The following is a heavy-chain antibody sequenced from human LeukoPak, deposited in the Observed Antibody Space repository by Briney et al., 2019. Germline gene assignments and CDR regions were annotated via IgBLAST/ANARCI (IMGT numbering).Heavy chain of an antibody. CDR3: ARHSGGTYYTPLNN. V-gene: IGHV4-39*01. D-gene: IGHD1-26*01. CDR1: GGSISSSSYY. Sequence: SETLSLTCTVSGGSISSSSYYWGWIRQPPGKGLEWIGSIYYSGSPYYNPPLESRVTISVDTPKNQFSLNLSSVTAADTAVYYCARHSGGTYYTPLNNWGQGTLVTVSS. J-gene: IGHJ4*02. CDR2: IYYSGSP.